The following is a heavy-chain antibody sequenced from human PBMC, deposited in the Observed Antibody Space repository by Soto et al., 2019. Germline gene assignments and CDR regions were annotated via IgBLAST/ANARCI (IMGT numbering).Heavy chain of an antibody. Sequence: QVQLVQSGDEVKKPGASVKVSCKASGYIFVNYGIAWVREAPGQGLEWMGWISPYTGNTHSASKVQGRLTMTTDTSTSTAYMDLGSLTSDDTAVYYCVMVDNYVTPTPQDVWGQGTTVTVSS. CDR1: GYIFVNYG. D-gene: IGHD3-16*01. CDR3: VMVDNYVTPTPQDV. CDR2: ISPYTGNT. V-gene: IGHV1-18*01. J-gene: IGHJ6*02.